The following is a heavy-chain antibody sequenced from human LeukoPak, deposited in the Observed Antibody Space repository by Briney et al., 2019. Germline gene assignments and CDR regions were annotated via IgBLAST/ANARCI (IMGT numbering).Heavy chain of an antibody. J-gene: IGHJ5*02. CDR3: ARHSGGWFDP. V-gene: IGHV4-59*08. Sequence: PSETLSLTCTVSGGSISSYYWSWIRQPPGKGVEWIGYIYYSGSTNYNPSLKSRVTISVDTSKNQFSLKLSSVTAADTAVYYCARHSGGWFDPWGQGTLVTVSS. CDR2: IYYSGST. CDR1: GGSISSYY. D-gene: IGHD2-15*01.